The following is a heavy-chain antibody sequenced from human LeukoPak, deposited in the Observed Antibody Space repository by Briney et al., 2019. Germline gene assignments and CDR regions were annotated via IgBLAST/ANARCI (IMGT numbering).Heavy chain of an antibody. CDR3: ATSSGWKSNIDY. CDR1: GYTLTDVS. D-gene: IGHD6-19*01. J-gene: IGHJ4*02. V-gene: IGHV1-2*02. Sequence: GAPVKVSCKVSGYTLTDVSIHWVRQAPGQGLEWMGWINPNSGGTNYAQKFQGRVTMTRDTSISTAYMELSRLRSDDTAVFYCATSSGWKSNIDYWGQGTLVTVSS. CDR2: INPNSGGT.